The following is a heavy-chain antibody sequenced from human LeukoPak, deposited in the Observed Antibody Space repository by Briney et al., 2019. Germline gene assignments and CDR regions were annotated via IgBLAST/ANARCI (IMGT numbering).Heavy chain of an antibody. CDR2: INPNSGGT. J-gene: IGHJ4*02. CDR3: ARSYYDFWSGYYALYFDY. CDR1: GYTFTGYY. Sequence: ASAKVSCKASGYTFTGYYMHWVRQAPGQGLEWMGRINPNSGGTNYAQKFQGRVTMTRDTSISTAYMELSRLRSDDTAVYYCARSYYDFWSGYYALYFDYWGQGTLVTVSS. V-gene: IGHV1-2*06. D-gene: IGHD3-3*01.